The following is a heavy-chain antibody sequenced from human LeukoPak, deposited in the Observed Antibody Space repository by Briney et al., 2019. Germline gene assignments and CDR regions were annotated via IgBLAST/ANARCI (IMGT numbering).Heavy chain of an antibody. V-gene: IGHV1-18*01. CDR3: ATYRQVLLPFES. Sequence: GASVTVSCKASGDTFTSYGISWVRQAPGQGIEWMGWISAYNGNTNYAQKLQGRVTMTTDTSTSTAYMELRSLRSDDTAIYYCATYRQVLLPFESWGQGTLVTVSS. CDR1: GDTFTSYG. CDR2: ISAYNGNT. J-gene: IGHJ4*02. D-gene: IGHD2-8*02.